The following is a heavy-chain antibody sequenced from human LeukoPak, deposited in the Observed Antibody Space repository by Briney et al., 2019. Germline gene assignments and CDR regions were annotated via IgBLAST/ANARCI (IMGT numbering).Heavy chain of an antibody. D-gene: IGHD6-13*01. J-gene: IGHJ5*02. CDR1: GYRXTSYY. Sequence: ASVKVSCKASGYRXTSYYMHWVRQAPGQGLEWMGIINASGGSTTYAQKFQGRVTMTRDTSTSTVYMELSSLRSEDTAVYYCARDLIAAAGTTWFDPWGQGTLVTVSS. V-gene: IGHV1-46*01. CDR3: ARDLIAAAGTTWFDP. CDR2: INASGGST.